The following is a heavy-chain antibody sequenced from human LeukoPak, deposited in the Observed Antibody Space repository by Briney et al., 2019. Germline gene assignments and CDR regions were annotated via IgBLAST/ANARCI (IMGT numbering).Heavy chain of an antibody. CDR1: DGSFSDYY. Sequence: PSETLSLTCAVHDGSFSDYYWCWIRQPPGKGLEWIGEISHSRSTNYNPSLKSRVTISVDTSKNQFSLRVSSVTAAETAVYYCARTDNKLPGGQGSMVTVTS. D-gene: IGHD1-1*01. CDR3: ARTDNKLP. J-gene: IGHJ5*02. CDR2: ISHSRST. V-gene: IGHV4-34*01.